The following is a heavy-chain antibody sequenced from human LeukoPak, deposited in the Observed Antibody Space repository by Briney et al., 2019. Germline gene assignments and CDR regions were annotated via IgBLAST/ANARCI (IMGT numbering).Heavy chain of an antibody. CDR3: AKEFNRGLPDY. Sequence: PGGSLRLSCAASGFTFSTYGMHWVRQAPGKGLEWVAVISYDGSNEYYADSVKGRFTISRDNSKNTLYLQMSSLRAEDTAVYYSAKEFNRGLPDYWGQGTLVTVPS. J-gene: IGHJ4*02. V-gene: IGHV3-30*18. CDR1: GFTFSTYG. D-gene: IGHD2-21*01. CDR2: ISYDGSNE.